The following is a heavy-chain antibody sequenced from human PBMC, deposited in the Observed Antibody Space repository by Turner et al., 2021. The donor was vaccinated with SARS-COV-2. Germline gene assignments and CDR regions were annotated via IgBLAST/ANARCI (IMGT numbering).Heavy chain of an antibody. CDR3: AHHIIPMIVAY. D-gene: IGHD3-22*01. Sequence: QITLKESGPTLVKPTQTLTLTCTFSGFSLSTSGVGVGWIRQPPGKALEWLALIYWDDDKRYSPSLKSRLTITKDTSKNQVVLTMTDMDPVDTATYYYAHHIIPMIVAYWGQGTLVTVSS. V-gene: IGHV2-5*02. CDR1: GFSLSTSGVG. CDR2: IYWDDDK. J-gene: IGHJ4*02.